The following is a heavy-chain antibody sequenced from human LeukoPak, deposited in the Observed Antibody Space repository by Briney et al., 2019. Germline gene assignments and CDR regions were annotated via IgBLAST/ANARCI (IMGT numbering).Heavy chain of an antibody. CDR3: ARVKDPGGYYYYYYMDV. CDR1: GGSFSGYY. CDR2: INHRGST. V-gene: IGHV4-34*01. J-gene: IGHJ6*03. D-gene: IGHD3-16*01. Sequence: SETLSLTCAVYGGSFSGYYWSWIRQSPGKGLEWIGEINHRGSTNYNPSLKRRVTISVDTSKNQFSLKLSSVTAADTAMYYCARVKDPGGYYYYYYMDVWGKGTTVTVSS.